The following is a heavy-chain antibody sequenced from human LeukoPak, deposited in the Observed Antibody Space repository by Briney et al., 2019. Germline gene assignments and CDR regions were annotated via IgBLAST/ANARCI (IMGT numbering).Heavy chain of an antibody. CDR2: IYYSGST. CDR1: GGSISSSSYY. V-gene: IGHV4-39*01. Sequence: SETLSLTCTVSGGSISSSSYYWGWIRQPPGKGLEWIGSIYYSGSTYYNPSLKSRVTISVDTSKNQFSLKLSSVTAADTAVYYCASLGGPSSWYARLYYYYGMDVWGQGTTATVSS. CDR3: ASLGGPSSWYARLYYYYGMDV. J-gene: IGHJ6*02. D-gene: IGHD6-13*01.